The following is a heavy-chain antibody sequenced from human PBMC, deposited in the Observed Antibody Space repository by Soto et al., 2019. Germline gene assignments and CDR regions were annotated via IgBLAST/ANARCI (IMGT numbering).Heavy chain of an antibody. CDR1: GFTFSSYG. Sequence: PGGSLRLSCGASGFTFSSYGIHWVRQAPGKGLEWVAVISYDGSNKYYADSVKGRFTISRDNSKNTLYLQMNSLRAEDTAVYYCAKDLDIASDYYYGMDVWGQGTTVTVSS. D-gene: IGHD3-9*01. CDR2: ISYDGSNK. V-gene: IGHV3-30*18. J-gene: IGHJ6*02. CDR3: AKDLDIASDYYYGMDV.